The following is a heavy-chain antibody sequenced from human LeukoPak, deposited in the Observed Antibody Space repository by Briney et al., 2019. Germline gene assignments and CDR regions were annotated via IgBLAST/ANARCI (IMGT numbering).Heavy chain of an antibody. CDR1: GYTITGYY. Sequence: ASVKVSCKASGYTITGYYMHWVRQAPGQGLEWMGWINPNSGGTNYAQKFQGRVTMTRDTSISTAYMELSRLRSDDTAVYYCATPQARGWYGFDFDYWGQGTLVTVSS. D-gene: IGHD6-19*01. CDR2: INPNSGGT. V-gene: IGHV1-2*02. CDR3: ATPQARGWYGFDFDY. J-gene: IGHJ4*02.